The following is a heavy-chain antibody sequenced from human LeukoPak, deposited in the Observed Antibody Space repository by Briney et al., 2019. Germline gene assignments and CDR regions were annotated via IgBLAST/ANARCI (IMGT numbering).Heavy chain of an antibody. Sequence: AGTLRFYCSASGFTFSTYAMHWVRQAPGQGLEYVSAISINGGSTYYTDSVKVRFTISRDNSKNTLYLQMSSLRAEDTAVYYCVKGRWFGGENWFDPWGQGTLVTVSS. CDR1: GFTFSTYA. J-gene: IGHJ5*02. CDR3: VKGRWFGGENWFDP. CDR2: ISINGGST. D-gene: IGHD3-10*01. V-gene: IGHV3-64D*06.